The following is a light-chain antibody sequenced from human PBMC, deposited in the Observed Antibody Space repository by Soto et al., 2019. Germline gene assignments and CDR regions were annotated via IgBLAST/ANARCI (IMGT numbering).Light chain of an antibody. Sequence: DIQMTQSPSTVSAYVGDSVTITCRASQSITTWLAWYQQRPGKAPKLLIYDVSSLQSGVPSRFSGSGSGTEFTLTISSLQPDDFAVYYCQQYNSWPPITFGQGTRLEIK. V-gene: IGKV1-5*01. CDR1: QSITTW. CDR2: DVS. J-gene: IGKJ5*01. CDR3: QQYNSWPPIT.